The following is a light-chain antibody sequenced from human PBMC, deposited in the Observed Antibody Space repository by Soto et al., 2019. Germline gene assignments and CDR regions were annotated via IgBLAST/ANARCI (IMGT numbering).Light chain of an antibody. J-gene: IGKJ5*01. CDR3: QQRSNWPPFT. CDR2: EAS. V-gene: IGKV3-11*01. CDR1: QSVSSY. Sequence: EIVLTQSPATLSVSPGERATLSCRASQSVSSYLAWYQQKPGQAPRLLIYEASNRATGIPARFSGSGSGTDFTLTISSLEPEDFAVYYYQQRSNWPPFTFGQGTRLDIK.